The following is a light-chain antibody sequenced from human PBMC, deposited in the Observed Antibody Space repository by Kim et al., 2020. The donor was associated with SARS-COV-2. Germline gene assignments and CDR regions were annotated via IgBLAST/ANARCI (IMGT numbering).Light chain of an antibody. CDR2: DAS. CDR3: QQRSNWAFT. V-gene: IGKV3-11*01. CDR1: QSVSSY. J-gene: IGKJ5*01. Sequence: SLSPEERSTLLCRPSQSVSSYLAWYQQKPGQAPRLLIYDASIWATGIPARFSGSGSGTDFTLTISSLEPEDFAVYYCQQRSNWAFTFGQGTRLEIK.